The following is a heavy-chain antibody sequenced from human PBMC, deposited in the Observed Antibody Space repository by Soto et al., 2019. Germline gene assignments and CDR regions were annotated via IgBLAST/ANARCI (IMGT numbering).Heavy chain of an antibody. Sequence: ASVKVSCKASGYTFTSYAMHWVRPAPGKRLEWMGWINGGNGNTKYSQKFQGRVTITRDTSASTAYMELSSLRSEDTAVYYCARSPYYYDSSGRLDYYYYGMDVWGQGTTVTVSS. D-gene: IGHD3-22*01. J-gene: IGHJ6*02. CDR1: GYTFTSYA. CDR2: INGGNGNT. CDR3: ARSPYYYDSSGRLDYYYYGMDV. V-gene: IGHV1-3*01.